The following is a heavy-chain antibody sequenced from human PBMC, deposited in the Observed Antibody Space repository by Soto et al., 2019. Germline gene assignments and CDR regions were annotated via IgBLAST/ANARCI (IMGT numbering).Heavy chain of an antibody. CDR3: ARVPSIAVAGTEWFDP. J-gene: IGHJ5*02. CDR2: ISAYNGNT. CDR1: GYTFTSYG. V-gene: IGHV1-18*01. Sequence: GASVKVSCKASGYTFTSYGISWVRQAPGQGLEWMGWISAYNGNTNYAQKLQGRVTMTTDTSTSTAYMELRSLRSDDTAVYYCARVPSIAVAGTEWFDPWGQGTLVTVSS. D-gene: IGHD6-19*01.